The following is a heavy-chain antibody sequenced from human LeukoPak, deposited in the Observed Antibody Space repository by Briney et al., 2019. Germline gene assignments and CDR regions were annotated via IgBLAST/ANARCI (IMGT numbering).Heavy chain of an antibody. Sequence: GGSLRLSCAAAGFTFSSYSMNWVRQAPGKGLEWVSYISSSTTTINYADSVKGRFTIYRDTAKNSLYLQMNSLRAEDTAVYYCPRERMGSSGHFDSWGQGTLVTVSS. CDR3: PRERMGSSGHFDS. D-gene: IGHD6-19*01. J-gene: IGHJ4*02. CDR1: GFTFSSYS. V-gene: IGHV3-48*01. CDR2: ISSSTTTI.